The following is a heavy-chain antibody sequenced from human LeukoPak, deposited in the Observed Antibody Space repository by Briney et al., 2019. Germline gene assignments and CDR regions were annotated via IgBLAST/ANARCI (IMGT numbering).Heavy chain of an antibody. CDR1: GYSIITGYY. D-gene: IGHD3-10*01. J-gene: IGHJ4*02. CDR2: IYHSGST. Sequence: SETLSLTCTVFGYSIITGYYWGWIRQPPGKGLGWIGSIYHSGSTFYNPSLKSRVTISVDTSKNQFSLKLSSVTAADTAIYYCARDQDYYGSGSYGPDHWGQGTQVTVSS. CDR3: ARDQDYYGSGSYGPDH. V-gene: IGHV4-38-2*02.